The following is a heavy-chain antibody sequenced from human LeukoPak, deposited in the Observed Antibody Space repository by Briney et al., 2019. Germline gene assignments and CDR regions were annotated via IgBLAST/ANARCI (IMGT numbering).Heavy chain of an antibody. D-gene: IGHD5-24*01. V-gene: IGHV3-23*01. CDR1: GFTFSSYA. Sequence: GGSLRLSCAASGFTFSSYAMSGVRQAPGKGLEWVSAISGSGGSTFYADSVKGRFTIYRDNSKHTLYLQMNSLRAEDTAVYYCAKVGFRATPDYWGQGTLVTVSS. CDR2: ISGSGGST. CDR3: AKVGFRATPDY. J-gene: IGHJ4*02.